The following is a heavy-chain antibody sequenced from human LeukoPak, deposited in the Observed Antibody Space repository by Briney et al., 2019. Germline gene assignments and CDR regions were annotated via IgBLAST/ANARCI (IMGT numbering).Heavy chain of an antibody. J-gene: IGHJ4*02. CDR2: ISGSGGST. D-gene: IGHD2-2*01. Sequence: PGGSLRLSCAASGFTFSDYAMTWVRQDPGKGLEWISTISGSGGSTYYADSVKGRFTISRDNSKNTLYLQMNSLRAEDTAVYYCARDLGIIVPAAQGADYWGQGTLVTVSS. V-gene: IGHV3-23*01. CDR1: GFTFSDYA. CDR3: ARDLGIIVPAAQGADY.